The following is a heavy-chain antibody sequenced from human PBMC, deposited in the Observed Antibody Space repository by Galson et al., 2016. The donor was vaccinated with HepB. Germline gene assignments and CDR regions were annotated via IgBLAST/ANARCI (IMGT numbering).Heavy chain of an antibody. CDR3: ARVASHYDFWSGQWPKGMDV. J-gene: IGHJ6*02. CDR2: IKQDGSDK. V-gene: IGHV3-7*04. D-gene: IGHD3-3*01. CDR1: GFTFSTYW. Sequence: SLRLSCAASGFTFSTYWMNWVRQAPGKGLEWVANIKQDGSDKDYMDSVKGRFTISRDNAKSSLYLQMNSLRAEDTAVYYCARVASHYDFWSGQWPKGMDVWGQGTTVTVSS.